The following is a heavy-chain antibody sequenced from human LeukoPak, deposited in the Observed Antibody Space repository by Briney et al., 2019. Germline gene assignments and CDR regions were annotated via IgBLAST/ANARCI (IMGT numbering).Heavy chain of an antibody. Sequence: SVKVSCKASGGTFSSYVISWVRQAPGQGLEWMGGIIPIFGTANYAQKFQGRVTITTDESTSTAYMELSSLRSEDTAVYYCASRRVSRVSGSPLDYYYYYMDVWGKGTTVTVSS. D-gene: IGHD3-10*01. V-gene: IGHV1-69*05. J-gene: IGHJ6*03. CDR2: IIPIFGTA. CDR3: ASRRVSRVSGSPLDYYYYYMDV. CDR1: GGTFSSYV.